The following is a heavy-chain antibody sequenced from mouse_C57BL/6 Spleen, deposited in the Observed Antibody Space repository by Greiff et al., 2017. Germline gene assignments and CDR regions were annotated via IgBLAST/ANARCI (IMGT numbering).Heavy chain of an antibody. V-gene: IGHV1-69*01. CDR3: ARGGTWAMDY. J-gene: IGHJ4*01. Sequence: VQLQQPGAELVMPGASVKLSCKASGYTFTSYWMHWVKQRPGQGLEWIGEIDPSDSYTNYNQKFKGKSTLTVDKSSSTAYMQLSSLTSEDSAVYYCARGGTWAMDYWGQGTSVTVSS. CDR1: GYTFTSYW. D-gene: IGHD3-3*01. CDR2: IDPSDSYT.